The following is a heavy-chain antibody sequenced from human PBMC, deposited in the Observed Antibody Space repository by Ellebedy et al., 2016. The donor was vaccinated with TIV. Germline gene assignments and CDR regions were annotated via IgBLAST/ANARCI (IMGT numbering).Heavy chain of an antibody. CDR2: ISSGGDTT. Sequence: GGSLRLXXAASGFTFASYAMSWVRQAPGKGLKWVSSISSGGDTTYYAGSVKGRFTISRDNSRNTLFLQMNSLRAEDTAVYYCAKRRRKDYYDSSAYYRDDAFDFWGQGTMVTVSS. V-gene: IGHV3-23*01. CDR1: GFTFASYA. J-gene: IGHJ3*01. CDR3: AKRRRKDYYDSSAYYRDDAFDF. D-gene: IGHD3-22*01.